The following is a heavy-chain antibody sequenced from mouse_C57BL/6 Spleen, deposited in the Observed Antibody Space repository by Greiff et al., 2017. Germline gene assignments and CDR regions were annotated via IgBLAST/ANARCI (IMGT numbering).Heavy chain of an antibody. D-gene: IGHD2-5*01. CDR3: AESYYSKRSWFAY. CDR1: GYTFTDYY. CDR2: INPNNGGT. V-gene: IGHV1-26*01. J-gene: IGHJ3*01. Sequence: VQLQQSGPELVKPGASVKISCKASGYTFTDYYMNWVKQSHGKSLEWIGDINPNNGGTSYNQKFKGKATLTVDKSSSTAYMELRSLTSEDSAVYYCAESYYSKRSWFAYWGQGTLVTVSA.